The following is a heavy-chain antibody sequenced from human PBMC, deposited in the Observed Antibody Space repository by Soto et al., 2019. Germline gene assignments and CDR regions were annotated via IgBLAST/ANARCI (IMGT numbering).Heavy chain of an antibody. Sequence: GASVKVSCKASGYMFISYGINWVRQAPGQGLEWMGWIRPYNGDTKYAQNLRGRVTMTTDTSTSTAYMEMRSLRSDDTAVYYCVRDLDGSGSYYTDYWGPGTLVTVSS. V-gene: IGHV1-18*01. CDR2: IRPYNGDT. CDR1: GYMFISYG. D-gene: IGHD3-10*01. CDR3: VRDLDGSGSYYTDY. J-gene: IGHJ4*02.